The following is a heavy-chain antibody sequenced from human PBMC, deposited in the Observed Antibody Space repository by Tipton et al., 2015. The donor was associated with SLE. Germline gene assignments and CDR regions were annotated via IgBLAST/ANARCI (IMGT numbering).Heavy chain of an antibody. CDR3: ARARYYDFWSGYSFDY. CDR2: IYYSGST. J-gene: IGHJ4*02. V-gene: IGHV4-61*05. D-gene: IGHD3-3*01. CDR1: GGSISSSSYY. Sequence: TLSLTCTVSGGSISSSSYYWGWIRQPPGKGLEWIGYIYYSGSTNYNPSLKSRVTISVDTSKNQFSLKLSSVTAADTAVYYCARARYYDFWSGYSFDYWGQGTLVTVSS.